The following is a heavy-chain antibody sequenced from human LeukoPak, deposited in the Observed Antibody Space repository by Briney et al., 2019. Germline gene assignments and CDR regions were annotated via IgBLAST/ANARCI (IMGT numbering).Heavy chain of an antibody. Sequence: SETLSLTCTVSGGSLSSGDYYWSWIRQPPGKGLEWIGYIYYSGSTYYNPSLKSRVTISVDTSKNQFSLKLSSVTAADTAVYYCARSRYSSSWPIDYWGQGTLVTVSS. V-gene: IGHV4-30-4*01. J-gene: IGHJ4*02. CDR2: IYYSGST. CDR3: ARSRYSSSWPIDY. D-gene: IGHD6-13*01. CDR1: GGSLSSGDYY.